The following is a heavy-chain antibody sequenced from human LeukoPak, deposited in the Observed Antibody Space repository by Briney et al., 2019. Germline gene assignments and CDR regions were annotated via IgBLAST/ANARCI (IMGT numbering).Heavy chain of an antibody. Sequence: SETLSLTCTVSGGSISSSSYYWGWIRQPPGKGLEWIGSIYYSGSTNYNPSLKSRVTMSVDTSKNQFSLKLSSVTAADTAVYYCARGKLYYDFWSGPHGNFDWFDPWGQGTLVTVSS. V-gene: IGHV4-39*07. CDR2: IYYSGST. D-gene: IGHD3-3*01. CDR1: GGSISSSSYY. J-gene: IGHJ5*02. CDR3: ARGKLYYDFWSGPHGNFDWFDP.